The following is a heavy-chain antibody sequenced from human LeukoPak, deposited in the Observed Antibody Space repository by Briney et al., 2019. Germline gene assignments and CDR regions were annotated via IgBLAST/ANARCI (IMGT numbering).Heavy chain of an antibody. Sequence: SGTLSLTCIVSGGSISSGRYYWSWIRQHPGKGLEWIGYIYNSGSTYYNPSLKSRVTISVDTSKNQFSLELSSVPVADTAIYYCARGGPRYFDPIDFWGQGTLVTVSS. CDR3: ARGGPRYFDPIDF. J-gene: IGHJ4*02. V-gene: IGHV4-31*03. CDR2: IYNSGST. D-gene: IGHD3-9*01. CDR1: GGSISSGRYY.